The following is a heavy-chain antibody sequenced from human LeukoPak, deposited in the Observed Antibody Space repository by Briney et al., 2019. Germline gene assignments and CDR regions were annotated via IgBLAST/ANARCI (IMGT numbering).Heavy chain of an antibody. Sequence: GGSLRLSWAASGLTFSSYAMSWVRQAPGKGLEWVSAISGSGGSTYYADSVKGRFTISRDNSKNTLYLQMNSLRAEDTAVYYCAKAMAPFYDYFDYWGQGTLVTVSS. J-gene: IGHJ4*02. CDR1: GLTFSSYA. CDR3: AKAMAPFYDYFDY. CDR2: ISGSGGST. D-gene: IGHD3-10*01. V-gene: IGHV3-23*01.